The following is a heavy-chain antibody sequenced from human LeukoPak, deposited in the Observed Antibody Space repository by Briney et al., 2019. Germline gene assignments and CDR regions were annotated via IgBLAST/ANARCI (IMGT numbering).Heavy chain of an antibody. V-gene: IGHV4-59*01. D-gene: IGHD3-22*01. CDR1: GGSISSYY. Sequence: SETLSLTCTVSGGSISSYYWSWIRQPPGKGLEWIGYIYYSGSTNYNPSLKSRVTISVDTTKNQFSLKLSSVTAADTAVYYCARGYYYDSRTYYFDYWGQGTLVTVSS. CDR2: IYYSGST. CDR3: ARGYYYDSRTYYFDY. J-gene: IGHJ4*02.